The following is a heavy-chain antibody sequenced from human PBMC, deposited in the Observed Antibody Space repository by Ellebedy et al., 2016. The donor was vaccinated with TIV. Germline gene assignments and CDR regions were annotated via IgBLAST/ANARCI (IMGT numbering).Heavy chain of an antibody. Sequence: PGGSLRLSCAASGLTFSSHSMNWVRQAPGKGLEWVSCIGTTGNTVYYADSVKGRFTIFRDNAMNSLYLEMNSLRDEDTAVYYCARVRGTYAYGMDVWGQGTTVTVSS. CDR3: ARVRGTYAYGMDV. J-gene: IGHJ6*02. D-gene: IGHD3-16*01. V-gene: IGHV3-48*02. CDR2: IGTTGNTV. CDR1: GLTFSSHS.